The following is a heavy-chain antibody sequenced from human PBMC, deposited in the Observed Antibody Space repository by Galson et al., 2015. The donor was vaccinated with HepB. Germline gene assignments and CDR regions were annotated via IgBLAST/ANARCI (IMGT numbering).Heavy chain of an antibody. D-gene: IGHD3-3*01. Sequence: QSGAEVKKPGESLRISCLGSGYSFTNYWITWVRQVPGKGLEWMGRIDPSDSYTNYSPSFQGHVIISVDKSISTAYLQWSSLQASDTAMYYCARTPYYDFWGQGTRVTVSS. J-gene: IGHJ4*02. CDR2: IDPSDSYT. CDR3: ARTPYYDF. V-gene: IGHV5-10-1*01. CDR1: GYSFTNYW.